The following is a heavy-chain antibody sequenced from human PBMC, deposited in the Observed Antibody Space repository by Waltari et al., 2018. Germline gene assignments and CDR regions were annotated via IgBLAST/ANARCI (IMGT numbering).Heavy chain of an antibody. D-gene: IGHD3-10*01. Sequence: QVQLQESGPGLVKPSETLSLTCTVSGGSISSYYWRWIRQPPGKGLEWIGYIYYSGSTNYNPSLKSRVTISVDTSKNQFSLKLSSVTAADTAVYYCARDPGSGYFDYWGQGTLVTVSS. CDR2: IYYSGST. J-gene: IGHJ4*02. V-gene: IGHV4-59*01. CDR1: GGSISSYY. CDR3: ARDPGSGYFDY.